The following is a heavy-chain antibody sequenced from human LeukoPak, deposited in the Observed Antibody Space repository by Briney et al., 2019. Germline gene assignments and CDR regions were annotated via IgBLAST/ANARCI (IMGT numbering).Heavy chain of an antibody. CDR1: GYTFTGYY. V-gene: IGHV1-2*02. D-gene: IGHD5-24*01. CDR3: ARIRDGYNDAYDI. J-gene: IGHJ3*02. CDR2: INPNSGGT. Sequence: PEASVKVSCKASGYTFTGYYMHWVRQAPRQGLEWIGWINPNSGGTNYAQKFQGRVTMTRDTSISTAHMELSRLRSDDAAIYYCARIRDGYNDAYDIWGQGTVVTVPS.